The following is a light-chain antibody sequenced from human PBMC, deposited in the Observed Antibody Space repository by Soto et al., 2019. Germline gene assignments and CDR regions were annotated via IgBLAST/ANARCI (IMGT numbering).Light chain of an antibody. J-gene: IGLJ2*01. Sequence: QSVLTQPPSASGTPGQSITVSCAGSRSNIGSNSVNWYQQLPGTAPKLLIYSNDQRPSGVPDRFSGSKSGTSASLAVSGLQSEDEAEYYCATWDDSLNEEVFGGGTQLTVL. CDR2: SND. V-gene: IGLV1-44*01. CDR3: ATWDDSLNEEV. CDR1: RSNIGSNS.